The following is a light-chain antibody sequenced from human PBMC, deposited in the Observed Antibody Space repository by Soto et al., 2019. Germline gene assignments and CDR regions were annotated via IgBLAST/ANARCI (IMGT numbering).Light chain of an antibody. Sequence: HSVLTRPPSVCGAPGQSITVSCTGTSSDIGASNXXSWXQHVXGGXPKVISVEAADRPSGVSNRFAGCEAGITASLPISGLQADDWAEYFCISYAGSNNYVFGTGTKCTLL. J-gene: IGLJ1*01. CDR3: ISYAGSNNYV. CDR1: SSDIGASNX. CDR2: EAA. V-gene: IGLV2-14*01.